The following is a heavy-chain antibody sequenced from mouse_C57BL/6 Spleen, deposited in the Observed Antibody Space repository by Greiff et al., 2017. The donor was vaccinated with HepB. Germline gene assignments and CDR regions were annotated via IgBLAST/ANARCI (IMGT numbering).Heavy chain of an antibody. V-gene: IGHV2-2*01. CDR3: SRRNGYAMYY. CDR1: GFSFTSYG. CDR2: IWSGGRT. Sequence: QVQLQQSGPGLVQPSHSLSISCTVSGFSFTSYGVHWVRQSPGQGLEWLGVIWSGGRTDYNAAFLSRLSISKDNSKSQVFFKRNSLQADDTAIYYCSRRNGYAMYYWGQVTSVTVSS. D-gene: IGHD1-1*02. J-gene: IGHJ4*01.